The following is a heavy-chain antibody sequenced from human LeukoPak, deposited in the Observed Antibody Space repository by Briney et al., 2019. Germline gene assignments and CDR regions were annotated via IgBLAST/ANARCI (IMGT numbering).Heavy chain of an antibody. Sequence: GGSLRLSCAASGFTFSSYEMNWVRQAPGKGLEWVSYISSSGSTIYYADSVKGRFTISRDNAKNSLYLQMNSLRAEDTAVCYCARGHQQLDAFDIWGQGTMVTVSS. V-gene: IGHV3-48*03. D-gene: IGHD6-13*01. J-gene: IGHJ3*02. CDR2: ISSSGSTI. CDR3: ARGHQQLDAFDI. CDR1: GFTFSSYE.